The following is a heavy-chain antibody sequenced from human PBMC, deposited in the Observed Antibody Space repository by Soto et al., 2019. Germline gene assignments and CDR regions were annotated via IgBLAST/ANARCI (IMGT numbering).Heavy chain of an antibody. Sequence: RASVKVSCKASGYTFTSYGISWVRQAPGQGLEWMGWISAYNGNTNYAQKLQGRVTMTTDTSTSTAYMELRSLRSDDTAVYYCARDRGAAAGTFWFDPWGQGTLVTVSS. CDR3: ARDRGAAAGTFWFDP. J-gene: IGHJ5*02. CDR1: GYTFTSYG. CDR2: ISAYNGNT. D-gene: IGHD6-13*01. V-gene: IGHV1-18*01.